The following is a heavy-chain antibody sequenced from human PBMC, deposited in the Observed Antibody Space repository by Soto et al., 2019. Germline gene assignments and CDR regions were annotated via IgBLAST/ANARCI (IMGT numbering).Heavy chain of an antibody. J-gene: IGHJ4*02. Sequence: PSETLSLTCTVSGGSISSYYWSWIRQPPGKGLEWIGYIYYSGSTNYNPSLKSRVTISVDTSKNQFSLKLSSVTAADTAVYYCARDAAVAGPPYFDYWGQGTLVTVSS. CDR3: ARDAAVAGPPYFDY. D-gene: IGHD6-19*01. V-gene: IGHV4-59*01. CDR1: GGSISSYY. CDR2: IYYSGST.